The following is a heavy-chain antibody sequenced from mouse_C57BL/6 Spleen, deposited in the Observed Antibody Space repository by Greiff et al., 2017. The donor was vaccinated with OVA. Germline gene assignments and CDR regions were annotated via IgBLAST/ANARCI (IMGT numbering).Heavy chain of an antibody. CDR2: IYPGDGDT. CDR1: GYAFSSSW. J-gene: IGHJ2*01. CDR3: ASKDYSNSDY. D-gene: IGHD2-5*01. Sequence: QVQLQQSGPELVKPGASVKISCKASGYAFSSSWMNWVKQRPGKGLEWIGRIYPGDGDTNYNGKFKGKATLTADKSSSTAYMQLSSLTSEDSAVYFCASKDYSNSDYWGQGTTLTVSS. V-gene: IGHV1-82*01.